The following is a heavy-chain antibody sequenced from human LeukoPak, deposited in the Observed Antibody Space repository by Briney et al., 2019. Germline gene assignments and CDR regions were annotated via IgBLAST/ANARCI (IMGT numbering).Heavy chain of an antibody. J-gene: IGHJ4*02. V-gene: IGHV3-9*01. CDR2: ISWNSDNI. D-gene: IGHD6-13*01. CDR3: AKGLYSSSWSGVDY. Sequence: QPGRSLRLSCAASGFTFDDYAMHWVRQVPGKGLEWVSGISWNSDNIGYADSVKGRFTISRDNAKNSLYMQMNSLRAEDTAFYYCAKGLYSSSWSGVDYWGQGTLVTVSS. CDR1: GFTFDDYA.